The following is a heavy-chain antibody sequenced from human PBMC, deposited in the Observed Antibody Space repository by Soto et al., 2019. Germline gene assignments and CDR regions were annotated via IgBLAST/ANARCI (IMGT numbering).Heavy chain of an antibody. J-gene: IGHJ3*02. CDR1: GFTFSSYA. D-gene: IGHD3-22*01. V-gene: IGHV3-23*01. CDR3: AKGSFFYYDSSGYSSHAFDI. CDR2: ISGSGGST. Sequence: GGSLRLSCAASGFTFSSYAMTCVRQAPGKGLEWVSAISGSGGSTYYADSVKGRFTISRDNSKNTLYLQMNSLRAEDTAVYYCAKGSFFYYDSSGYSSHAFDIWGQGTMVTVSS.